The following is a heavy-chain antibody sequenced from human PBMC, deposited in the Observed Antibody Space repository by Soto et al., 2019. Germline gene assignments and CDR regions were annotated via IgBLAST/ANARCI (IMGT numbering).Heavy chain of an antibody. Sequence: SETLSLTCTVSGGSISSSSYYWGWIRQPPGKGLEWIGSIYYSGSTYYNPSLKSRVTISVDTSKNQFSLKLSSVTAADTAVYYCARQYYDFWSGPRGGWFDPWGQGTLVTVSS. V-gene: IGHV4-39*01. CDR1: GGSISSSSYY. D-gene: IGHD3-3*01. CDR3: ARQYYDFWSGPRGGWFDP. CDR2: IYYSGST. J-gene: IGHJ5*02.